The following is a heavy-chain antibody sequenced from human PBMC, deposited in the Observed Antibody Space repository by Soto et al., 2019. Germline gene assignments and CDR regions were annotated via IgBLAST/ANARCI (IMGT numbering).Heavy chain of an antibody. CDR2: IYYSGST. V-gene: IGHV4-59*01. Sequence: ASETLSLTCTVSGGSISSYYWSWIRQPPGKGLEWIGYIYYSGSTNYNPSLKSRVTISVDTSKNQFSLKLSSVTAADTAVYYCARLESGYSSSWYDIRHNWFDPWGQGTLVTVSS. J-gene: IGHJ5*02. D-gene: IGHD6-13*01. CDR3: ARLESGYSSSWYDIRHNWFDP. CDR1: GGSISSYY.